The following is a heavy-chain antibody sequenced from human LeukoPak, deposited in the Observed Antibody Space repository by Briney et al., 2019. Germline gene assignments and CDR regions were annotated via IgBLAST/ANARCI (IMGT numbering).Heavy chain of an antibody. CDR3: ARGDTSGSYYNDPAGVDY. CDR1: GFTFCSYA. D-gene: IGHD3-10*01. J-gene: IGHJ4*02. Sequence: GRSLRLSCAASGFTFCSYAMHWVRQAPGKGLEWVAVISYDGSNKYYADSVKGRFTISRDTSKNTLYLQMNSLRAEDTAVYYCARGDTSGSYYNDPAGVDYWGQGTLVTVSS. V-gene: IGHV3-30*04. CDR2: ISYDGSNK.